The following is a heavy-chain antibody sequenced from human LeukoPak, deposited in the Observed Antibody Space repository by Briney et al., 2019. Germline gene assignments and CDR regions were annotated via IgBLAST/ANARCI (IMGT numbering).Heavy chain of an antibody. Sequence: GRSLRLSCAASGFTFDDYAMHWVRQAPGKGLEWVSGISWNSGSIGYADSVKGRFTISRDNAKNSLYLQMNSLRAEDMALYYCAKDIGPRGQYNFDYWGQGTLVTVSS. V-gene: IGHV3-9*03. CDR1: GFTFDDYA. D-gene: IGHD1-1*01. J-gene: IGHJ4*02. CDR3: AKDIGPRGQYNFDY. CDR2: ISWNSGSI.